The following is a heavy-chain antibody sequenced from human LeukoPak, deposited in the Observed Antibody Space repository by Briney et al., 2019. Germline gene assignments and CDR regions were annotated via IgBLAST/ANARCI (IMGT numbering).Heavy chain of an antibody. D-gene: IGHD3-9*01. CDR2: VYSSGST. J-gene: IGHJ4*02. V-gene: IGHV4-39*01. CDR1: GGSLSSTTYY. CDR3: ARHVNDILTTWGAHFDY. Sequence: SETLSLTCTVSGGSLSSTTYYWGWIRQPPGTGLEWIGSVYSSGSTYYNPSLKSRVTISVDTSRKQFSLKLSSVTAADTAMYYCARHVNDILTTWGAHFDYWGQGTLVTVSS.